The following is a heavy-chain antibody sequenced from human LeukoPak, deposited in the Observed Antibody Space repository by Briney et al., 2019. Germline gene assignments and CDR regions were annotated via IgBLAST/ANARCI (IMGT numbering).Heavy chain of an antibody. D-gene: IGHD5-12*01. Sequence: GGSLRLSCAASGLTVSRTYLIWVRQAPGKGLEWVSSIYTGGTTYYADSVKGRSTISRDNSKNTLHLQLTSLRADDTALYFCARGTLRSGYDSWGQGTLVTVSS. CDR3: ARGTLRSGYDS. CDR1: GLTVSRTY. CDR2: IYTGGTT. J-gene: IGHJ4*02. V-gene: IGHV3-66*01.